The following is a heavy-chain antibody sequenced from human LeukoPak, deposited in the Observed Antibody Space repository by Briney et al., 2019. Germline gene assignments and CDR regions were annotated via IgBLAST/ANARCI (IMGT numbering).Heavy chain of an antibody. J-gene: IGHJ4*02. CDR3: ATSARTYIGSSLDY. CDR1: GFTFSTYW. Sequence: GGSLRLSCAASGFTFSTYWMHWVRQDPGKGLVWVSRISSDASITSYADPVKGRFTISRDNAKNTLYLQMNSLRAEDTALYYRATSARTYIGSSLDYWGQGTLVTVSS. D-gene: IGHD2-15*01. V-gene: IGHV3-74*01. CDR2: ISSDASIT.